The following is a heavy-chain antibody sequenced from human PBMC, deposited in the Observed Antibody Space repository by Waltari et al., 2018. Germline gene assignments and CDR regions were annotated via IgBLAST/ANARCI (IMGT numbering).Heavy chain of an antibody. Sequence: QLQLQASGPGLVKPSGTLSLTCTVSGESVSSNNWWSWVRQPPEKGLECIGQSYRSGRTNYNPSLESRVTISIDTANNQFSLKVTSTTAADTAVYYCARDRGRGLYLESWGQGTLVTVSP. CDR3: ARDRGRGLYLES. CDR1: GESVSSNNW. CDR2: SYRSGRT. J-gene: IGHJ4*02. V-gene: IGHV4-4*02. D-gene: IGHD2-15*01.